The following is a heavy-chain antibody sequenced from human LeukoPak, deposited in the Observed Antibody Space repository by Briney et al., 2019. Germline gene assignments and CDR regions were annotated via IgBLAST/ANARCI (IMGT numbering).Heavy chain of an antibody. J-gene: IGHJ4*02. CDR1: GGSFSGYY. CDR2: IYTSGST. CDR3: ASSRAYGSGSSSRGRIGYYFDY. D-gene: IGHD3-10*01. Sequence: SETLSLTCAVYGGSFSGYYWSWIRQPAGKGLEWIGRIYTSGSTNYNPSLKSRVTMSVDTSKNQFSLKLSSVTAADTAVYYCASSRAYGSGSSSRGRIGYYFDYWGQGTLVTVSS. V-gene: IGHV4-59*10.